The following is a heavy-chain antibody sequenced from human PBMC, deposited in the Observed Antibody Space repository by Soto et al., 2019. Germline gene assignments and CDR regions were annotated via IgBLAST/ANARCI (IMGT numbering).Heavy chain of an antibody. V-gene: IGHV1-18*04. J-gene: IGHJ3*02. Sequence: ASVKVSCKASGYTFTRYGISWVRQAPGQGLEWMGWISAYNGNTNYAQKLQGRGTMTTDTSTSTAYMELRSLRSDDTAVYYCARDQGEMATRRAWGLYAFDIWGQGTMVTVSS. CDR1: GYTFTRYG. D-gene: IGHD3-16*01. CDR2: ISAYNGNT. CDR3: ARDQGEMATRRAWGLYAFDI.